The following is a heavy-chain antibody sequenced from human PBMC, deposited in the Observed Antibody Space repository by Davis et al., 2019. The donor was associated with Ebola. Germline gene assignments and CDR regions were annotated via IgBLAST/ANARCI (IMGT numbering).Heavy chain of an antibody. CDR2: IGTAGDT. J-gene: IGHJ4*02. V-gene: IGHV3-13*01. Sequence: PGGSLRLSCAASGFTFSSYDIHWVRQATGKGLEWVSAIGTAGDTYYAGSVKGRFTISRENGKNSLYLQMNSLRAGDTAVYYCARGDGSGSYLAYWGQGTLVTVSS. D-gene: IGHD3-10*01. CDR3: ARGDGSGSYLAY. CDR1: GFTFSSYD.